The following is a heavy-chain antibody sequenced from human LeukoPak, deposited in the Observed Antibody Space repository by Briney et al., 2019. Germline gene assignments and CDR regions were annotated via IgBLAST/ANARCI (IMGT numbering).Heavy chain of an antibody. V-gene: IGHV1-2*02. J-gene: IGHJ3*02. CDR1: GYTFTGYY. CDR2: INPNSGGT. Sequence: GASVKVSCKDSGYTFTGYYMHWVRQAPGQGLEWMGWINPNSGGTNYAQKFQGRVTMTRDTSISTAYMELSRLRSDDTAVYYCARGGQQLVPDDAFDIWGQGTMVTVSS. D-gene: IGHD6-13*01. CDR3: ARGGQQLVPDDAFDI.